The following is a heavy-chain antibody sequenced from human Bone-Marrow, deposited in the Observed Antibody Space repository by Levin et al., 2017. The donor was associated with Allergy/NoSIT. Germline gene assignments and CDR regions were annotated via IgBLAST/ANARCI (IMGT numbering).Heavy chain of an antibody. J-gene: IGHJ4*02. CDR1: GFTFSSYE. CDR3: ARVAGYSGYDFSGCFDY. Sequence: SGESLKISCAASGFTFSSYEMNWVRQAPGKGLEWVSYISSSGSTIYYADSVKGRFTISRDNAKNSLYLQMNSLRAEDTAVYYCARVAGYSGYDFSGCFDYWGQGTLVTVSS. CDR2: ISSSGSTI. D-gene: IGHD5-12*01. V-gene: IGHV3-48*03.